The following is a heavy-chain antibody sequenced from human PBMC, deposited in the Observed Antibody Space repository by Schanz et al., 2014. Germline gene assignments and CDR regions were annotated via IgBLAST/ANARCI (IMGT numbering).Heavy chain of an antibody. D-gene: IGHD3-3*01. J-gene: IGHJ4*02. V-gene: IGHV3-74*01. Sequence: EVELVESGGGLVHPGGSRRLSCAASGFTLSRHWMHWVHQRPGGGLVWVSRINSDGGTTDYADSVKGRFTISRDNANNIVYLQMNSLRAEDTAIYYCARAGVRFMEWMPLDSWGQGTLVTVSA. CDR3: ARAGVRFMEWMPLDS. CDR1: GFTLSRHW. CDR2: INSDGGTT.